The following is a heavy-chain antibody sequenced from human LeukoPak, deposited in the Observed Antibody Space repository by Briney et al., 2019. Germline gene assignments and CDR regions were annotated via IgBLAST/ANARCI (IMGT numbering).Heavy chain of an antibody. D-gene: IGHD6-19*01. CDR3: AKVRRSGWYPNCFDY. J-gene: IGHJ4*02. Sequence: GGTLRLSCAASGFTFYDYAMHWVRQAPGQGLEWVSGISWNSGSIGYADSVKGRFTISRDNAKNSLYLQMNSLRAEDTALYYCAKVRRSGWYPNCFDYGGEGTLVTVS. CDR2: ISWNSGSI. V-gene: IGHV3-9*01. CDR1: GFTFYDYA.